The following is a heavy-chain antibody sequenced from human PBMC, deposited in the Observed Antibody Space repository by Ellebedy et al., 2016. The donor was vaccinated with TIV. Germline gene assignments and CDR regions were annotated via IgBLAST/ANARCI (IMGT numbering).Heavy chain of an antibody. V-gene: IGHV3-74*01. Sequence: GESLKISCASSGFTFGTYLIHLVRHAPGRGLVLVSSINGDDGITNHADSVKGRFTISKDTAKNTLYLQMNSLSAEATAFYCGAMTNGCQYFQRWGQGTLVTVSS. CDR2: INGDDGIT. J-gene: IGHJ1*01. D-gene: IGHD5-24*01. CDR3: AMTNGCQYFQR. CDR1: GFTFGTYL.